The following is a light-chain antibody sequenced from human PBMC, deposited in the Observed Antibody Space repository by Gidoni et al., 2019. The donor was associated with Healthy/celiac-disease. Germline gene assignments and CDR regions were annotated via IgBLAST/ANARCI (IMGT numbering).Light chain of an antibody. CDR1: QDISNY. CDR2: DAS. Sequence: DTQMTQSPSSLSASVGDRVTITCQASQDISNYLKWYQQKPGKAPKLLIYDASNLETGVPSRFSGSGSGTDFTFTISSLQPEDIATYYCQQYDNLPRTFGQGTKLEIK. CDR3: QQYDNLPRT. J-gene: IGKJ2*01. V-gene: IGKV1-33*01.